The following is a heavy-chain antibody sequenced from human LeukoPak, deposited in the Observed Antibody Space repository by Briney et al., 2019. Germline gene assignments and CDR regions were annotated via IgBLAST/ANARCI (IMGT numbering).Heavy chain of an antibody. CDR3: ANTGNSRGAY. CDR1: GFTFSTYG. CDR2: IRYNGRNK. Sequence: GGSLRLSCAASGFTFSTYGMHWVRQAPGKGLEWVAFIRYNGRNKYYADSVKGRFTISRDDSKNTLYLQMNSLRAEDTAVYYCANTGNSRGAYWGQGTLVTVSS. J-gene: IGHJ4*02. D-gene: IGHD2/OR15-2a*01. V-gene: IGHV3-30*02.